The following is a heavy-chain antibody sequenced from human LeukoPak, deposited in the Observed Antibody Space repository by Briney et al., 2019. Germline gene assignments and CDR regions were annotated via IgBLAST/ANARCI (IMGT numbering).Heavy chain of an antibody. Sequence: GASVKVSCKASGYTFTSYGISWVRQAPGQGLEWMGWISAYNGNTNYAQKFQGRVTMTRDTSISTAYMELSRLRSDDTAVYYCAVTGTFDYWGQGTLVTVSS. V-gene: IGHV1-18*01. D-gene: IGHD1-7*01. J-gene: IGHJ4*02. CDR3: AVTGTFDY. CDR2: ISAYNGNT. CDR1: GYTFTSYG.